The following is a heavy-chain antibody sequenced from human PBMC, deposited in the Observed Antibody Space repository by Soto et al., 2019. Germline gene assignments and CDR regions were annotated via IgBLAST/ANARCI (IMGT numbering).Heavy chain of an antibody. CDR2: ISYDGNYK. D-gene: IGHD6-6*01. Sequence: QMQLVESGGGVVQPGRSPRLSCAASGFTFSSYGMHWVRQAPGKGLEWVAIISYDGNYKYYADSVKGRFTVSRDNSKKTVYLQMNSLRAEDTAVYYCAKGRWAARPDYYYFGMDVWGQGTTVTVSS. CDR1: GFTFSSYG. V-gene: IGHV3-30*18. J-gene: IGHJ6*02. CDR3: AKGRWAARPDYYYFGMDV.